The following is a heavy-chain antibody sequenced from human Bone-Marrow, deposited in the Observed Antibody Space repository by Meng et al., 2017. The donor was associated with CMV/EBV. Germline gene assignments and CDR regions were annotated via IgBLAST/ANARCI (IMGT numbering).Heavy chain of an antibody. V-gene: IGHV4-34*01. CDR1: GESFSGHY. Sequence: SETLSLTCAGYGESFSGHYWSWVRQTPEKGLEWIGEINDSGSANHNPFLKSRVVVSADTSKNQFSLRLTSVTAADTAIYYCVRDKSSLGTPRRFFDSWGQGTLVTVSS. D-gene: IGHD1/OR15-1a*01. CDR2: INDSGSA. CDR3: VRDKSSLGTPRRFFDS. J-gene: IGHJ4*02.